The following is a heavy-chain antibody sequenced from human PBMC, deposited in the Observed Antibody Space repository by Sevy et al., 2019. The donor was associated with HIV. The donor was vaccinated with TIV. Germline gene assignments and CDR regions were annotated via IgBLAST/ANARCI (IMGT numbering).Heavy chain of an antibody. CDR3: ARGRKGGYWFDP. V-gene: IGHV6-1*01. J-gene: IGHJ5*02. D-gene: IGHD5-12*01. CDR1: GDSVSSNSAA. Sequence: SQTLSRTCAISGDSVSSNSAAWNWIRQSPSRGLEWMGRTYYRSKWYNDYALSVKSRITINPNTSKNQFSLQLNSVTPDDTAVYYCARGRKGGYWFDPWGQGTLVTVSS. CDR2: TYYRSKWYN.